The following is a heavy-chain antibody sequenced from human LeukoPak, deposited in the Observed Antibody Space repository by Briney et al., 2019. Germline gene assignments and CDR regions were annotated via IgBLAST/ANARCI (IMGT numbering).Heavy chain of an antibody. CDR3: AKDHEVPVIVVVAPGY. CDR2: ISGSGGST. D-gene: IGHD3-22*01. V-gene: IGHV3-23*01. Sequence: VQPGGSLRLSCAASGFTVSSNYMSWVRQAPGKGLEWVSAISGSGGSTYYADSVKGRFTISRDNSKNTLYLQMNSLRAEDTAVYYCAKDHEVPVIVVVAPGYWGQGTLVTVSS. J-gene: IGHJ4*02. CDR1: GFTVSSNY.